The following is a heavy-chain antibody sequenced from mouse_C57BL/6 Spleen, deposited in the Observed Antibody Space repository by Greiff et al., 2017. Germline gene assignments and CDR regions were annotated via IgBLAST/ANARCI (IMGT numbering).Heavy chain of an antibody. V-gene: IGHV14-1*01. J-gene: IGHJ1*03. CDR2: IDPEDGDT. D-gene: IGHD2-5*01. CDR1: GFNIKDYY. Sequence: EVQLQQSGAELVRPGASVKLSCTASGFNIKDYYMHWVKQRPEQGLEWIGRIDPEDGDTEYAPKFQGKATMTADTSSNTAYLQLSSLTSEDTAVYYCTLYYSNYVYWYFDVWGTGTTVTVSS. CDR3: TLYYSNYVYWYFDV.